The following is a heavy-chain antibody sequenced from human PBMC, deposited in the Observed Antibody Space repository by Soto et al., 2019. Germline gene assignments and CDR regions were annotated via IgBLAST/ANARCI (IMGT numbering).Heavy chain of an antibody. CDR2: IIPIFGTA. V-gene: IGHV1-69*06. CDR1: GGTFSSYA. CDR3: AREGAVYSSSCLDY. D-gene: IGHD6-6*01. J-gene: IGHJ4*02. Sequence: QVQLVQSGAEVKKPGSSVKVSCKASGGTFSSYAISWVRQAPGQGLEWMGGIIPIFGTANYAQKFQGRVTITADKCTRTAYMEVSSLRSEDTAVYYCAREGAVYSSSCLDYWGQGTLVTVSS.